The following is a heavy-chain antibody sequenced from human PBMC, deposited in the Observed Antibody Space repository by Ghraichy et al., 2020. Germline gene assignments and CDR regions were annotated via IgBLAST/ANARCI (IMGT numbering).Heavy chain of an antibody. CDR1: GFSFSSYA. Sequence: GGSLRLSCAASGFSFSSYALSWVRQAPGKGLDWVSVISGGGGTTYYADSVKGRFTISRENSKNTLYLQMNSLRAEDTAVYYCAKGSAAYCDADCYPDYWGQGTLVTVSS. J-gene: IGHJ4*02. V-gene: IGHV3-23*01. CDR2: ISGGGGTT. D-gene: IGHD2-21*02. CDR3: AKGSAAYCDADCYPDY.